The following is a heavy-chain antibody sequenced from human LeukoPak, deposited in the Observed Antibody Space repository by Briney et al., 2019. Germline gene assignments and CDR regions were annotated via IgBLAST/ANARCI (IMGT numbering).Heavy chain of an antibody. V-gene: IGHV1-18*01. CDR2: IISYSDNP. D-gene: IGHD2-15*01. CDR1: GYTFTSYY. J-gene: IGHJ3*02. CDR3: ARTPHYCSGGSCYFDVFDI. Sequence: GASVKVSFKASGYTFTSYYITWVRQAPGQGLEWMGWIISYSDNPTYARNLQGRVTMTTDTSTSTPYMELRSLRSDDTAVYYCARTPHYCSGGSCYFDVFDIWGQGTMVTVSS.